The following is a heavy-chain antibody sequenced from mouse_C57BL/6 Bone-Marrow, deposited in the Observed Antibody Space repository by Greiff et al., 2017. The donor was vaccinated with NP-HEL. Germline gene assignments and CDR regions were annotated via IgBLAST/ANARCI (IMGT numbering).Heavy chain of an antibody. CDR2: IRNKANNHAT. CDR1: GFTFSDAW. CDR3: TRLNDYDLYAMDY. J-gene: IGHJ4*01. V-gene: IGHV6-6*01. Sequence: EVKLVESGGGLVQPGGSMKLSCAASGFTFSDAWMDWVRQSPEKGLEWVAEIRNKANNHATYYAESVKGRFTISRDDSKSSVYLQMNSLRAGDTGIYYCTRLNDYDLYAMDYWGQGTSVTVSS. D-gene: IGHD2-4*01.